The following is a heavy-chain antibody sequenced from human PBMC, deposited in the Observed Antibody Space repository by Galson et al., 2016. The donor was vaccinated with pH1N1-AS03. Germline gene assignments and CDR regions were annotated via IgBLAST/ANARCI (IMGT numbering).Heavy chain of an antibody. V-gene: IGHV4-4*07. J-gene: IGHJ4*02. Sequence: SETLSLTCTVSGVSVSSYHWSWIRQSAGKGLEWIGRMYDNGFTSYNPSLRSRVTMSVDRSKNQLSLRVTSVTAADTAIYYCARLPHNDNPGFDYWGRGTLVTVSS. CDR3: ARLPHNDNPGFDY. CDR2: MYDNGFT. CDR1: GVSVSSYH. D-gene: IGHD1-14*01.